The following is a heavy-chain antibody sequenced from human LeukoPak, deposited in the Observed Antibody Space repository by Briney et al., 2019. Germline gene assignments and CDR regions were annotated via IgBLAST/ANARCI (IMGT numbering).Heavy chain of an antibody. J-gene: IGHJ4*02. Sequence: PGGSLRLSCAASGFTFSSYGMHWVRQAPGKGLEWVAFIRYDGSNKYYADSVKGRVTISRDNSKNTLYLQMNSLRAEDTAVYYCAKPPQTYHLWFGELGYFDYWGQGTLVTVSS. V-gene: IGHV3-30*02. CDR1: GFTFSSYG. CDR2: IRYDGSNK. D-gene: IGHD3-10*01. CDR3: AKPPQTYHLWFGELGYFDY.